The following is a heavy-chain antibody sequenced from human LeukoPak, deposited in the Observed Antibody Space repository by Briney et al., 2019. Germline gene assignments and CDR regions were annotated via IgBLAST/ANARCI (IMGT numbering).Heavy chain of an antibody. J-gene: IGHJ3*02. CDR2: IYTSGST. V-gene: IGHV4-61*02. CDR3: ARVRRGYYDSSGYEDAFDI. D-gene: IGHD3-22*01. Sequence: SQTLSLTCTVSGGSISSGSYYWSWIRQPAGKGLEWIGRIYTSGSTNYNPSLKSRLTISVGTSKNQFSLKLSSGTAADTAVYYCARVRRGYYDSSGYEDAFDIWGQGTMVTVSS. CDR1: GGSISSGSYY.